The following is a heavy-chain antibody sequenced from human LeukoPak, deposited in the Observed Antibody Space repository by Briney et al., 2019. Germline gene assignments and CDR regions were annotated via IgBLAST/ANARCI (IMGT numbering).Heavy chain of an antibody. Sequence: PGGSLRLSCAASGFTFSSYSMNWVRKAPGKGLEWVSYISSSSSTIYYADSVKGRFTISRDNSKITLYLQMNSLRTEDTAVYYCARGEWELLEAEGYFDHWGQGTLVTVSS. CDR2: ISSSSSTI. J-gene: IGHJ4*02. CDR1: GFTFSSYS. V-gene: IGHV3-48*01. D-gene: IGHD1-26*01. CDR3: ARGEWELLEAEGYFDH.